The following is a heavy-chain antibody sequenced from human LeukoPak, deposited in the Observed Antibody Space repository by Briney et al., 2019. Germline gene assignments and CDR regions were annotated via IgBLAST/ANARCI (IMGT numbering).Heavy chain of an antibody. V-gene: IGHV3-74*01. CDR1: GFTFSSYW. J-gene: IGHJ4*02. D-gene: IGHD1-20*01. Sequence: QAGGSLRLSCAASGFTFSSYWMHWVRHAPGKGLVWVSRINTDGSSTNYADSVKGRFTISRDNAKNTMYLQMNSLRAEDTAVYYCTKDVTGNYDSWGQGTLVTVSS. CDR3: TKDVTGNYDS. CDR2: INTDGSST.